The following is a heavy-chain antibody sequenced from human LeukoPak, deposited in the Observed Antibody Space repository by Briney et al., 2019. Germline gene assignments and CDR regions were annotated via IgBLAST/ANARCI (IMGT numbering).Heavy chain of an antibody. CDR1: GFTFKTYS. CDR3: AREGSSSWYVY. J-gene: IGHJ4*02. CDR2: ISSSSSTI. D-gene: IGHD6-13*01. V-gene: IGHV3-48*01. Sequence: SGGSLRLSCVVSGFTFKTYSMNWVRQAPGKGLEWVSYISSSSSTIYYADSVKGRFTISRDNAKNSLYLQMNSLRAEDTAVYYCAREGSSSWYVYWGQGTLVTVSS.